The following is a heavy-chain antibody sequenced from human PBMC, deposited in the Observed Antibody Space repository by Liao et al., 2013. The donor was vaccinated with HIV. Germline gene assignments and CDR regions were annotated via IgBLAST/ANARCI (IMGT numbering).Heavy chain of an antibody. CDR3: VTDSDDAFDI. CDR2: IYTSGST. CDR1: GGSISSYS. V-gene: IGHV4-4*07. Sequence: QVQLQESGPGLVKPSETLSLTCTVSGGSISSYSWSWIRQPAGKGLEWIGRIYTSGSTNYNPSLKSRVTISVDTSKNQFSLRLSSVTAADTAVYYCVTDSDDAFDIVGPRDNGHRLL. J-gene: IGHJ3*02.